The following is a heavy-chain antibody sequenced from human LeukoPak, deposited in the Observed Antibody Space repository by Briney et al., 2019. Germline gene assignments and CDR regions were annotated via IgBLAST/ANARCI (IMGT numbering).Heavy chain of an antibody. J-gene: IGHJ4*02. CDR2: IFPGDSDT. V-gene: IGHV5-51*01. CDR1: ENSFTNRW. CDR3: ARSVDSTTSTLPY. Sequence: GESLKISCKGSENSFTNRWIAWVRQMPGKGLEWMGFIFPGDSDTRYSPTFQGQVTISADRSITTAYLQWSGLKASDSAMYYCARSVDSTTSTLPYWGQGTLVTVSS. D-gene: IGHD5-18*01.